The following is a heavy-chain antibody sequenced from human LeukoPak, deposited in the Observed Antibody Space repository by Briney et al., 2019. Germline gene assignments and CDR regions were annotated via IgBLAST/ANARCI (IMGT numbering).Heavy chain of an antibody. D-gene: IGHD3-22*01. Sequence: SGTLSLTCAVSGGSISSSNWWSWVRQPPGKGLEWIGEIYHSGSTNYNPSLKSRVTISVDKSKNQFSLKLSSVTAADTAVYYCASRVRMMVGYYYYYGMDVWGQGTTVTVSS. CDR2: IYHSGST. CDR1: GGSISSSNW. J-gene: IGHJ6*02. V-gene: IGHV4-4*02. CDR3: ASRVRMMVGYYYYYGMDV.